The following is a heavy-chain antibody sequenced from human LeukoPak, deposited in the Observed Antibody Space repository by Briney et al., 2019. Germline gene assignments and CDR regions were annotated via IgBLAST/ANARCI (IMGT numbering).Heavy chain of an antibody. CDR2: ISYDGSNK. V-gene: IGHV3-30*18. Sequence: PGGSLRLSCAASGFTFSSYWMSWVRQAPGKGLEWVAVISYDGSNKYYADSVKGRFTISRDNSKNTLYLQMNSLRAEDTAVYYCAKDLSTGYGDLAPDYWGQGTLVTVSS. CDR3: AKDLSTGYGDLAPDY. CDR1: GFTFSSYW. D-gene: IGHD4-17*01. J-gene: IGHJ4*02.